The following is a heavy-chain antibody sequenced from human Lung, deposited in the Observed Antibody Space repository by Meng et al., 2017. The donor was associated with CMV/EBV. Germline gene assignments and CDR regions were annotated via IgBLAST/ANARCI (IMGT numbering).Heavy chain of an antibody. V-gene: IGHV3-21*01. Sequence: GESLKISCAASGFTFGSHSMNWVRQAPGKGLEWVSSITGDSTYKHYADSLKGRFTISRDNAKNSLYLQMNSLRAEDTAVYYCARDSDDYDFWSAYYTDAFDFWGQGXMLTVSS. CDR2: ITGDSTYK. CDR3: ARDSDDYDFWSAYYTDAFDF. D-gene: IGHD3-3*01. J-gene: IGHJ3*01. CDR1: GFTFGSHS.